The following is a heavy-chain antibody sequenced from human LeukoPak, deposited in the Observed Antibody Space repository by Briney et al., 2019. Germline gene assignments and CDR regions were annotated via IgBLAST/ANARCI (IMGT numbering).Heavy chain of an antibody. J-gene: IGHJ3*02. V-gene: IGHV5-51*01. CDR1: GYDFTNNW. D-gene: IGHD3-16*01. Sequence: GESLKISCKGSGYDFTNNWIGWVRQMPGKGLEWMGIIYPGDSDTRYSPSFQGQVTILADKSISTAYLQWSSLKASDTAMYYCARGPTLSRFDIWGQGTMVTVSS. CDR3: ARGPTLSRFDI. CDR2: IYPGDSDT.